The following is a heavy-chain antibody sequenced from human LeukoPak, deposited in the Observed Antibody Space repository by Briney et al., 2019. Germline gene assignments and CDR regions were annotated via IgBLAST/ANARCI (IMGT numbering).Heavy chain of an antibody. V-gene: IGHV3-23*01. CDR3: AKAPRGFWSGSNFDY. CDR1: GFTFSSYA. CDR2: ISGSGGST. D-gene: IGHD3-3*01. J-gene: IGHJ4*02. Sequence: GGSLRLSCAASGFTFSSYAMSWVRQAPGKGLEWVSAISGSGGSTYYADSVKGRFTISRDNSKNTLYLQTNSLRAEDTAVYYCAKAPRGFWSGSNFDYWGQGTLVTVSS.